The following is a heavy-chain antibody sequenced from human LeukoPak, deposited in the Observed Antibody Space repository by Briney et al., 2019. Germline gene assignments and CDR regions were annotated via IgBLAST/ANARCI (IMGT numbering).Heavy chain of an antibody. D-gene: IGHD3-9*01. CDR3: ARLEGKYYDILTGYYNLYYFDY. J-gene: IGHJ4*02. CDR1: GYSFTSYW. Sequence: GESLKISCKGSGYSFTSYWIGWVRQMPGKGLEWMGIIYPGDSDTRYSPSFQGQVTISADKSISTAYLQWSSLKASDTAMYYCARLEGKYYDILTGYYNLYYFDYWGQGTLVTVSS. CDR2: IYPGDSDT. V-gene: IGHV5-51*01.